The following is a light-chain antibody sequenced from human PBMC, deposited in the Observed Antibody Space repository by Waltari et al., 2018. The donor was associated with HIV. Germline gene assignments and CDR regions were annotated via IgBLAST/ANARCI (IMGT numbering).Light chain of an antibody. CDR1: TRGVTYNHP. V-gene: IGLV2-11*01. CDR3: FSYGGSLHV. Sequence: QSALTQPRPVSGPPGQSVTLSSSGATRGVTYNHPVSWYQHHPGKAPKLIIYDVTKGPSGVPDRFSGSKSGNTASLTISGLQAEDEADYYCFSYGGSLHVFGTGTEVTVL. J-gene: IGLJ1*01. CDR2: DVT.